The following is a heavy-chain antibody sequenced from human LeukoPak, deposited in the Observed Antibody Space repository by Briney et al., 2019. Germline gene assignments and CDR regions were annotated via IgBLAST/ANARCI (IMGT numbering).Heavy chain of an antibody. Sequence: GGLLRLSCAASGFTFSSYAMSWVRQAPGKGLEWVSAISGSGGSTYYADSVKGRFTISRDNSKNTLYLQMNSLRAEDTAVYYCAARQPLTYYYYYGMDVWGQGTTVTVSS. CDR3: AARQPLTYYYYYGMDV. J-gene: IGHJ6*02. CDR2: ISGSGGST. V-gene: IGHV3-23*01. CDR1: GFTFSSYA. D-gene: IGHD1-1*01.